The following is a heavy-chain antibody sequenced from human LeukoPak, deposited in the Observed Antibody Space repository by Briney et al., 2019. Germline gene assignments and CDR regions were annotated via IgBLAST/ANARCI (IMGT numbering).Heavy chain of an antibody. Sequence: KPSKTLSLTCAVYGGSFSGYYWSWIRQPPGKGLEWIGEINHSGSTNYNPSLKSRVTISVDTSKNQFSLKLSSVTAADTAVYYCARCGDKTMIRGVTTPFDYWGQGTLVTVSS. CDR3: ARCGDKTMIRGVTTPFDY. J-gene: IGHJ4*02. V-gene: IGHV4-34*01. CDR2: INHSGST. D-gene: IGHD3-10*01. CDR1: GGSFSGYY.